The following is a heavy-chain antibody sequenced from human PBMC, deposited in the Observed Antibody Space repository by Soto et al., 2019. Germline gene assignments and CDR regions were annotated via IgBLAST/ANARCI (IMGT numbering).Heavy chain of an antibody. Sequence: EVQLLESGGGLVQPGGSLRLSCAASGFTFSSYAMSWVRQAPGKGLEWVSAISGSGGSTYYADSVKGRFTISRDNSKNTLYLQMNSLRADDTAVYYCAKEKGSGSYYNEDAFDIWGQWTMVTVSS. V-gene: IGHV3-23*01. CDR1: GFTFSSYA. J-gene: IGHJ3*02. D-gene: IGHD3-10*01. CDR2: ISGSGGST. CDR3: AKEKGSGSYYNEDAFDI.